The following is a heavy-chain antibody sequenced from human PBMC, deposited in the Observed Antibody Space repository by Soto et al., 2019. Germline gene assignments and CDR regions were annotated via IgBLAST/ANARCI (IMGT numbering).Heavy chain of an antibody. D-gene: IGHD2-15*01. CDR2: INQSGST. CDR3: ARSTGYCSGGSCYSASYYYGMDV. J-gene: IGHJ6*02. CDR1: GGSFSGYY. V-gene: IGHV4-34*01. Sequence: QVQLQQWGAGLLKPSETLSLTCAVYGGSFSGYYWSWIRQPPGKGLEWIGEINQSGSTNYNPSLKSRVTISVDTSKNQFSLKLSSVTAADTAVYYCARSTGYCSGGSCYSASYYYGMDVWGQGTTVTVSS.